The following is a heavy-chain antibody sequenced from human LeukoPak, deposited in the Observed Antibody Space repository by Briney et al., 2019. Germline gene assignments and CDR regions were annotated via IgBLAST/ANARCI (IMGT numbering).Heavy chain of an antibody. CDR2: ISYSGST. D-gene: IGHD4-17*01. CDR1: GFSISTYY. J-gene: IGHJ5*02. V-gene: IGHV4-59*01. CDR3: ARVNGLNWFDP. Sequence: SETLTLTCSVSGFSISTYYLTWIRQPPGKGLEWIGYISYSGSTNYNPSLKSRATISVDTSKNQFSLKLSSVTAADTAVYYCARVNGLNWFDPWGQGTLVTVSS.